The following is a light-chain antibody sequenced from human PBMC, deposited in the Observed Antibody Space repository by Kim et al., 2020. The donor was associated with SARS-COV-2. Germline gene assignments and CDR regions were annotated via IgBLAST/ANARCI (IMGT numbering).Light chain of an antibody. V-gene: IGLV2-14*03. Sequence: QSALTQPASVSGSLGQSITISCTGSSSDVGAYDYVSWYQQHPGTAPRLILYDVDHRPSGISHRFSGSKSGNTASLTMSGLQAGDEADYSCSAYTSISSLVFGTGTKVTVL. CDR3: SAYTSISSLV. CDR1: SSDVGAYDY. CDR2: DVD. J-gene: IGLJ1*01.